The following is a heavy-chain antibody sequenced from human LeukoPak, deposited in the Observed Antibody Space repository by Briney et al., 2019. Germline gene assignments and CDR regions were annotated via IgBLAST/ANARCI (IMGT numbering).Heavy chain of an antibody. CDR3: ARYYRNWFDP. CDR1: SGSISTSNYY. J-gene: IGHJ5*02. Sequence: SETLSLTCTVSSGSISTSNYYWGWVRQPPGRALEWIGNIFYSGSTNYHPSLKSRVTISIDTSKNQFSLKLTSVTAADTAVYYCARYYRNWFDPWGQGTLVTVSS. CDR2: IFYSGST. V-gene: IGHV4-61*05. D-gene: IGHD3-10*01.